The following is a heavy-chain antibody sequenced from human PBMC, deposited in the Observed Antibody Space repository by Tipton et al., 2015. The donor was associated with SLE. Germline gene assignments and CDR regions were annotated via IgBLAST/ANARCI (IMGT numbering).Heavy chain of an antibody. J-gene: IGHJ3*02. CDR1: GGSISSYY. D-gene: IGHD3-16*02. CDR2: IYYGGST. V-gene: IGHV4-59*12. Sequence: LSLTCSVSGGSISSYYWSWIRQTPGKGLEWIGYIYYGGSTNYNPSLKSRVTISVDTSKNQFSLKLSSVTAADTAVYYCARDQAITFGGVIASAGAFDIWGQGTMVTVSS. CDR3: ARDQAITFGGVIASAGAFDI.